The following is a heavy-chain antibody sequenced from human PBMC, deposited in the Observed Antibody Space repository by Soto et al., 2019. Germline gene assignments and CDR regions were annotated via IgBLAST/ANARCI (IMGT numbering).Heavy chain of an antibody. D-gene: IGHD3-22*01. CDR1: GGTFSSYA. J-gene: IGHJ1*01. CDR2: IIPIFGTA. V-gene: IGHV1-69*12. Sequence: QVQLVQSGAEVKKPGSSVKVSCKASGGTFSSYAISWVRQAPGQGLEWMGGIIPIFGTANYAQKFQGRVTITADESTSTAYMELSSLRSEDTAVYYCAREGTYYYDSSGYYYFQHWARAPWSPSPQ. CDR3: AREGTYYYDSSGYYYFQH.